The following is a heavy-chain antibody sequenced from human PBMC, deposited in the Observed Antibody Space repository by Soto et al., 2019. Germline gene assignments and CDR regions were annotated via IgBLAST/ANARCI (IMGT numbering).Heavy chain of an antibody. CDR1: GYTFTSYY. V-gene: IGHV1-46*03. Sequence: QVQLVQSGAEVKKPGASVKVSCKASGYTFTSYYMHWVRQAPGQGLEWMGIINPSGGSTSYVQKFRGRVIMTRDTSTSTVYMELSMLRSEDTVVYYCARVWWELGACDIGGQGTMVTFSS. CDR2: INPSGGST. J-gene: IGHJ3*02. D-gene: IGHD2-8*02. CDR3: ARVWWELGACDI.